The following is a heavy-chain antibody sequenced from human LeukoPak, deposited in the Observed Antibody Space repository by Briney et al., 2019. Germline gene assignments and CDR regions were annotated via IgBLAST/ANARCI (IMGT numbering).Heavy chain of an antibody. Sequence: GASVKVSCKASGYTFTSYGISWVRQAPGQGLEWMGWISAYNGNTNYAQKLQGRVTMTTGTSTSTAYMELRSLRSDDTAVYYCARVTTYYYGSGRIPPLYWGQGTLVTVSS. CDR2: ISAYNGNT. D-gene: IGHD3-10*01. J-gene: IGHJ4*02. V-gene: IGHV1-18*01. CDR3: ARVTTYYYGSGRIPPLY. CDR1: GYTFTSYG.